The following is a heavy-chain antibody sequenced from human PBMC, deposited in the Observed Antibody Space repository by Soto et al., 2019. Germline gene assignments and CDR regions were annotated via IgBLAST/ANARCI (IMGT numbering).Heavy chain of an antibody. D-gene: IGHD3-9*01. CDR1: GGSISSGGYY. CDR3: ARGLSTYYDNMLHFDS. J-gene: IGHJ4*02. V-gene: IGHV4-31*03. CDR2: IYYSGTT. Sequence: QVQLQESGPGLVKPSQTLSLTCTVSGGSISSGGYYWSWIRQHPGKGLEWIGYIYYSGTTYYNPSIKSRVSTSADTSKNQFPLNLSSVTTADTAVYFCARGLSTYYDNMLHFDSWGQGTLVTVSS.